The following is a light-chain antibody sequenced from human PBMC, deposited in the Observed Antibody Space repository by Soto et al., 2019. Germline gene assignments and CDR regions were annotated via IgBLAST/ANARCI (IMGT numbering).Light chain of an antibody. CDR2: DAS. CDR1: QDISNN. V-gene: IGKV1-33*01. Sequence: DIQMTQSPSSLSASVGDRITITCQASQDISNNLNWYQQKPGKAPNLLIYDASKLGTGVPARLSGSGSGTDFSFTIISLQPEDIATYYCQQYDDLPLTFGGGTKVE. CDR3: QQYDDLPLT. J-gene: IGKJ4*01.